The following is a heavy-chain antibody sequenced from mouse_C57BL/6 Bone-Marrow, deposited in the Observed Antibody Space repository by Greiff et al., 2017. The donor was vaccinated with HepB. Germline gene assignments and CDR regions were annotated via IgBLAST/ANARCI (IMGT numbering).Heavy chain of an antibody. V-gene: IGHV7-3*01. D-gene: IGHD1-1*01. CDR3: ARFPLYYYGSSYDWYFDV. CDR1: GFTFTDYY. J-gene: IGHJ1*03. CDR2: IRNKANGYTT. Sequence: EVKLMESGGGLVQPGGSLSLSCAASGFTFTDYYMSWVRQPPGKALEWLGFIRNKANGYTTEYSASVKGRFTISRDNSQSILYLQMNALRAEDSATYYCARFPLYYYGSSYDWYFDVWGTGTTVTVSS.